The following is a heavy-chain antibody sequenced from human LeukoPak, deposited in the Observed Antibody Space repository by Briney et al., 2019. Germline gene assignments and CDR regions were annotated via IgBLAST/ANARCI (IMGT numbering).Heavy chain of an antibody. J-gene: IGHJ4*02. D-gene: IGHD6-13*01. CDR1: GGSISSSRYY. Sequence: SETLSLTCTVSGGSISSSRYYWGWIRQPPGKGLEWIGSIYYSGSTYYNPSLKSRVTISVDTSKNQFSLKLSSVTAADTAVYYCAREVAAAGHDYWGQGTLVTVSS. CDR3: AREVAAAGHDY. V-gene: IGHV4-39*07. CDR2: IYYSGST.